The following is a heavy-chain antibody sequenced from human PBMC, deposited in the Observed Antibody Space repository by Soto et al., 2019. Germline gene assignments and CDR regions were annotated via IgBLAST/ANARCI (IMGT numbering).Heavy chain of an antibody. CDR1: GFTFRGDA. V-gene: IGHV3-23*01. Sequence: GGSLRLSCAASGFTFRGDAMSWVRQAPGKGLEWVSSISGSGEMTHYAESVKGRFTISRDNSKNTLYLQMESLRAEDTALYYCARSEMTYNWNDWGQGTLVTVS. D-gene: IGHD1-1*01. CDR2: ISGSGEMT. CDR3: ARSEMTYNWND. J-gene: IGHJ4*02.